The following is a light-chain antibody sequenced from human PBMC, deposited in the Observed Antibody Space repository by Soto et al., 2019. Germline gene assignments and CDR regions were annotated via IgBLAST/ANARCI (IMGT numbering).Light chain of an antibody. CDR1: ESVSSN. CDR3: QQDGSSGR. J-gene: IGKJ1*01. Sequence: ILRTRSPGSLSVSPGKRATASCRASESVSSNLAWYQQKPGQAPRLLIYGASNPATGLLDRFRGSGSGPDFTLTIRSLEPDDFAVYYCQQDGSSGRFGQVTKVDI. CDR2: GAS. V-gene: IGKV3-20*01.